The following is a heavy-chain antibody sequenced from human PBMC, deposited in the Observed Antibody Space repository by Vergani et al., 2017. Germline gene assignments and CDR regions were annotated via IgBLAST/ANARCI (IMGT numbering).Heavy chain of an antibody. CDR3: ARGGLYSFYYFMNV. J-gene: IGHJ6*03. CDR1: GFTFSNSA. V-gene: IGHV3-23*01. CDR2: ISGPGLST. D-gene: IGHD2/OR15-2a*01. Sequence: EVHLLESGGGLVQSGGSLRLSCAASGFTFSNSAVSWVRQAPGRGLAWVSSISGPGLSTYYADSVKGRFSISRDNSKNTVFLQMHSLRAEDTASYHCARGGLYSFYYFMNVWGNGTTVKVSS.